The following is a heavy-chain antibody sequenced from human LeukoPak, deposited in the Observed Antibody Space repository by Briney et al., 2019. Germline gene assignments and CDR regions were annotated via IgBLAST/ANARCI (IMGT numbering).Heavy chain of an antibody. CDR3: ARHMLGGKRSFDS. CDR2: INDSGST. D-gene: IGHD4-23*01. CDR1: GGSFSGYY. Sequence: SETLSLTCGVYGGSFSGYYWSWIRQPPGKGLEWIGEINDSGSTNYNPSLKSRATISADTSKNQFSLNLSSVTAADTAVYYCARHMLGGKRSFDSWGQGTLVTASS. J-gene: IGHJ4*02. V-gene: IGHV4-34*01.